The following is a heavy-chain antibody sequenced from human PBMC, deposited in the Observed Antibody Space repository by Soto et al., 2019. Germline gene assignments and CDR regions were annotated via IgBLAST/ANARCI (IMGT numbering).Heavy chain of an antibody. Sequence: ASVKVSCKASGYTFTGYYLHWVRQAPGQGLEWMGWINPKSGGTHSAQRFQGRVTMTRDTSISTAYMELSRLRSDDTAVYYCARSFAATPDYWGQGTLVTVSS. CDR3: ARSFAATPDY. D-gene: IGHD2-15*01. CDR2: INPKSGGT. V-gene: IGHV1-2*02. J-gene: IGHJ4*02. CDR1: GYTFTGYY.